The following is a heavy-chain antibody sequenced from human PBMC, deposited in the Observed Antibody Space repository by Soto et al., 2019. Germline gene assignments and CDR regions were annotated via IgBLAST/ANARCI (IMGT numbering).Heavy chain of an antibody. Sequence: QVQLVQSGTEVKKPGASVKVSCKASGYTFTNYGITWVRQAPGEGLEWMGWISGYNGHTNYAQKVQGRVTMTRNTSISTAYMELSSLRSEDTAVYYCARYCSSTSCYEGFDYWGQGTLVTVSS. D-gene: IGHD2-2*01. V-gene: IGHV1-18*04. CDR1: GYTFTNYG. CDR2: ISGYNGHT. CDR3: ARYCSSTSCYEGFDY. J-gene: IGHJ4*02.